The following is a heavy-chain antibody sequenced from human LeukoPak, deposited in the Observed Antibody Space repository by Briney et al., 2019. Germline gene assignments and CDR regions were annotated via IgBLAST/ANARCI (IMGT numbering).Heavy chain of an antibody. Sequence: GGSLRLSCAASGFTFSSYAMSWVRQAPGKGLEWVSAISGSGGSTYYADSVKGRFTISRDNSENTLYLQMNSLRAEDTAVYYCVPGGQWLVLYFDYWGQGTLVTVSS. D-gene: IGHD6-19*01. J-gene: IGHJ4*02. CDR1: GFTFSSYA. CDR2: ISGSGGST. V-gene: IGHV3-23*01. CDR3: VPGGQWLVLYFDY.